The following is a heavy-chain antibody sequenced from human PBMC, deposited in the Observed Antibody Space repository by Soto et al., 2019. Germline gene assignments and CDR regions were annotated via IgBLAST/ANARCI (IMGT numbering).Heavy chain of an antibody. CDR3: SHRSRETPIFGVGPPPRWFDP. J-gene: IGHJ5*02. CDR2: IYWDDDK. D-gene: IGHD3-3*01. CDR1: GFSLSTSGVG. Sequence: SGPTLVNPTQTLTLTCTFSGFSLSTSGVGVGWIRQPPGKALEWLALIYWDDDKRYSPSLKSRLTITKDTSKNQVVLTMTNMEPVDRASYYCSHRSRETPIFGVGPPPRWFDPWGQGTLLTLST. V-gene: IGHV2-5*02.